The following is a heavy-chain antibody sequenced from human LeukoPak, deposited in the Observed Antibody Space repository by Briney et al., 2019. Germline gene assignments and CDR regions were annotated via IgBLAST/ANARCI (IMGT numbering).Heavy chain of an antibody. V-gene: IGHV3-23*01. Sequence: GGSLRLSCVASGFSFGNYAMSWVRQPPGKGLQWVSQISGTGGATWYAGFARDRFTISRDNSKKTLYLQMSGLRVEDTAMYYCVKDPRDTYGTNWFVSWGQGTLLIVSS. CDR2: ISGTGGAT. D-gene: IGHD2-21*01. J-gene: IGHJ5*01. CDR1: GFSFGNYA. CDR3: VKDPRDTYGTNWFVS.